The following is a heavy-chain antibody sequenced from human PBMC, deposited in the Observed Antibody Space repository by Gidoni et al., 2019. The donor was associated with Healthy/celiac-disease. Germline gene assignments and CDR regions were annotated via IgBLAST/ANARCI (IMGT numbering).Heavy chain of an antibody. CDR3: ARVGADTAYWFDP. V-gene: IGHV3-74*01. J-gene: IGHJ5*02. CDR1: GFTCSSYW. D-gene: IGHD5-18*01. Sequence: EVQLVASGGGLVQPGGSLRLSCAASGFTCSSYWMHWVRQATGKGLVWVPRINSDGSSTSYADSVKGRFTISRDNAKNTLYLQMNSLRAEDTAVYYCARVGADTAYWFDPWGQGTLVTVSS. CDR2: INSDGSST.